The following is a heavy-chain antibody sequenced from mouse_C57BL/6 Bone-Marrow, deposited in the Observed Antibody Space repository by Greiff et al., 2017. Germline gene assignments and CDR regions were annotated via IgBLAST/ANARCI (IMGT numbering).Heavy chain of an antibody. CDR2: INPSSGYT. CDR3: ARHPYYCDY. CDR1: GYTITGYW. V-gene: IGHV1-7*01. J-gene: IGHJ2*01. Sequence: VQLQQSGAELAKPGASVKLSCKASGYTITGYWMHWVKQRPGPGLAWIGYINPSSGYTKYNQKFQDKATWTADKSSSTAYKQLSSLTYEDTAVYYCARHPYYCDYWGQGTTLTVSA.